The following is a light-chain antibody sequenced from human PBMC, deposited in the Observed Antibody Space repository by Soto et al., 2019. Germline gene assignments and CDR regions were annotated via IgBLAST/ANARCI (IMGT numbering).Light chain of an antibody. Sequence: EIVLTQSPATLSLSPGERATLSCRASQSVSHYLAWYQQRPGQAPRLLIYDASSRAPGIPARFSGSGSGTDFTLTISSLEPEDFAVYYCQQCNNWPPITSGQGTRLEIK. CDR1: QSVSHY. CDR3: QQCNNWPPIT. CDR2: DAS. J-gene: IGKJ5*01. V-gene: IGKV3-11*01.